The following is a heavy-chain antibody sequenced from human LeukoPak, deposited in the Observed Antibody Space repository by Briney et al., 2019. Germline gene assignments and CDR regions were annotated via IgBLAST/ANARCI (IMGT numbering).Heavy chain of an antibody. V-gene: IGHV1-2*02. J-gene: IGHJ5*02. Sequence: AASVKVSCKASGYTFTGYYMHWVRQAPGQGLEWMGWINPNSGGTNYAQKFQGRVTMTRDTSISTAYMELSRLRSDDTAVYYCARDRGAYCGGDCWGNWFDPWGQGTLVTVSS. CDR2: INPNSGGT. CDR3: ARDRGAYCGGDCWGNWFDP. CDR1: GYTFTGYY. D-gene: IGHD2-21*02.